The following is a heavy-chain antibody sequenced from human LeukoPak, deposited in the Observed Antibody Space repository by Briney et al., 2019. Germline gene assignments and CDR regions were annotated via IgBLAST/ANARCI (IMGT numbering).Heavy chain of an antibody. CDR3: ASRYRSGSYLEGDY. D-gene: IGHD1-26*01. Sequence: SETLSLTCTVSGGSISSSSYYWGWIRQPPGKGLEWIGSIYYSGSTYYNPSLKSRVTISVDTSKNQFSLKLSSVTAADTAVYYCASRYRSGSYLEGDYWGQGTLVTVSS. CDR2: IYYSGST. CDR1: GGSISSSSYY. J-gene: IGHJ4*02. V-gene: IGHV4-39*07.